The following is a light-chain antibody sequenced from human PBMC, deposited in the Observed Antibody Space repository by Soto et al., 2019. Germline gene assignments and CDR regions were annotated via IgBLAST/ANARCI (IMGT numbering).Light chain of an antibody. CDR2: SNN. CDR3: AAWDDSLNGLL. CDR1: SSNIGRNT. J-gene: IGLJ2*01. Sequence: QSALTQPPSASGTPGQRVTISCSGSSSNIGRNTVNWYQQLPGTAPKLLIYSNNQRPSGVPDRFSGSKSGTSASLAISGLQSEDEADYYCAAWDDSLNGLLFGGGTKLTVL. V-gene: IGLV1-44*01.